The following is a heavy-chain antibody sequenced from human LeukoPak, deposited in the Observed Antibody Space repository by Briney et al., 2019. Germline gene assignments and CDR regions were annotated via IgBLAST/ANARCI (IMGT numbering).Heavy chain of an antibody. CDR1: GYSFTRYW. J-gene: IGHJ4*02. D-gene: IGHD3-16*01. V-gene: IGHV5-51*01. Sequence: GESLKISCKTSGYSFTRYWIGWVRRLPGKGLEWMGITYPGDSDTAYSPSLQGQVTISADRSISTAYLQWNSLKASDTGIYYCARRLRFAEGAYFDYWGQGTLVTVSS. CDR2: TYPGDSDT. CDR3: ARRLRFAEGAYFDY.